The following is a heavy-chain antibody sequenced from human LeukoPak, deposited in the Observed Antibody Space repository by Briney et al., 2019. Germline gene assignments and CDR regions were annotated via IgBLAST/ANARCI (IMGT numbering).Heavy chain of an antibody. J-gene: IGHJ4*02. V-gene: IGHV4-61*02. Sequence: SETLSLTCTVSGGSISSGSYYWSWIRQPAGKGLEWIGRIYTSGSTNYNPSLKSRVTLSVDTSKNQFSLKLSSVTAADTAVYYCAGGQWLTHFDYWGQGTLVTVSS. CDR3: AGGQWLTHFDY. D-gene: IGHD6-19*01. CDR2: IYTSGST. CDR1: GGSISSGSYY.